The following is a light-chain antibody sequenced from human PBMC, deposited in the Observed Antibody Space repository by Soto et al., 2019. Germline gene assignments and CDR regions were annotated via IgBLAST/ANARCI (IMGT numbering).Light chain of an antibody. J-gene: IGLJ2*01. CDR2: ENN. V-gene: IGLV1-51*02. Sequence: QSVLTQPPSVSAAPGQKVTISCSGTTSNIGTNYVSWYRQLPGTAPKLLIYENNKRPSDIPDRISGSKSGTSATLGITGLQTGDEALCYCQTWDGSLAAGVFGGGTKLTVL. CDR3: QTWDGSLAAGV. CDR1: TSNIGTNY.